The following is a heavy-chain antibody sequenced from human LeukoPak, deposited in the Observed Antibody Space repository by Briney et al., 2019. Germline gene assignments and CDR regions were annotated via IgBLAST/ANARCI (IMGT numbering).Heavy chain of an antibody. Sequence: ASVKVSFKASGYTFTSYGISWVRQAPGQGLEWMGWISAYNGNTNYAQKLQGRVTMTTDTSTSTAYMELRSLRSDDTAVYYCARDLGTMVRGVIIRGYFDYWGRGTLVTVSS. V-gene: IGHV1-18*01. J-gene: IGHJ4*02. D-gene: IGHD3-10*01. CDR3: ARDLGTMVRGVIIRGYFDY. CDR1: GYTFTSYG. CDR2: ISAYNGNT.